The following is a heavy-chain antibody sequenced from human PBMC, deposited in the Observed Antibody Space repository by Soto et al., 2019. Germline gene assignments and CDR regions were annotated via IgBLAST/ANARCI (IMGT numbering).Heavy chain of an antibody. Sequence: QVQLQESGPGLVKPSETLSLTCAVSGDSISSYYCMWIRQPPGKGLESIGYLYYGRSANYNPSLQSRVTLSVDTTTNQCSLTLSSMTAADTAVYYCALRSMAVVPEYWGQGTLVTVSS. CDR1: GDSISSYY. J-gene: IGHJ4*02. CDR2: LYYGRSA. D-gene: IGHD3-22*01. CDR3: ALRSMAVVPEY. V-gene: IGHV4-59*01.